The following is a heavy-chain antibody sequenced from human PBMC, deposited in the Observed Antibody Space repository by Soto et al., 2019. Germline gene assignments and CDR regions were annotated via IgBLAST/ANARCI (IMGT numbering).Heavy chain of an antibody. CDR2: INPSGGST. CDR1: GYNFTSYY. CDR3: ARLYLITDDFDI. D-gene: IGHD2-15*01. Sequence: ASVKVSCEESGYNFTSYYMHWVRQSPGQGLAWMGIINPSGGSTSYAQKFQGRVTMTRDTSTSTVYMELISLRSEDTAVYYCARLYLITDDFDIWGQGTMVPVSS. V-gene: IGHV1-46*01. J-gene: IGHJ3*02.